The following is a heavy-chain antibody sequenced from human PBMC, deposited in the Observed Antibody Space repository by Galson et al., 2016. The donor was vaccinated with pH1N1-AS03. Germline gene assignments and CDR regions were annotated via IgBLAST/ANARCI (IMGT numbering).Heavy chain of an antibody. V-gene: IGHV5-51*01. CDR1: GYDFINYW. CDR3: ARHRQSETYSEAFDI. Sequence: QSGAEVKKPGESLKISCKASGYDFINYWIGWVRQMPGRGLERMGVIDPRDSDTRYSPSFQGQVTISADKSITTAHLQWDSLKASDTGMYFCARHRQSETYSEAFDIWGQGTMVTVSS. D-gene: IGHD2-15*01. J-gene: IGHJ3*02. CDR2: IDPRDSDT.